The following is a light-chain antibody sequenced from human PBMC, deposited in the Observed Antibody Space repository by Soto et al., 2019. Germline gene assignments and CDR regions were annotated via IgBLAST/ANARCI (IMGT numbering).Light chain of an antibody. Sequence: DIRMTQFPSSLSASVGDRVTITSRASQGISNDLGWYQQKPGKAPKRLIYAASSLQSGVPSRFSGSGSGTECTLAISSLQPEDSATFYCLQRSTYPLTFGQGTKVEIK. CDR2: AAS. CDR3: LQRSTYPLT. V-gene: IGKV1-17*01. J-gene: IGKJ1*01. CDR1: QGISND.